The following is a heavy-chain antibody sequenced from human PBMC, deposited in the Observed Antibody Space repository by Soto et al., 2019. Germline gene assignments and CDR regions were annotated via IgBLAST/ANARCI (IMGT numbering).Heavy chain of an antibody. CDR3: AKDPRPITIFGVVIENYYYGMDV. D-gene: IGHD3-3*01. CDR2: ISYDGSNK. Sequence: PGESLKISCAASGFSFSSYSMHWVRQAPGKGLEWVAVISYDGSNKYYADSVKGRFTISRDNSKNTLYLQMNSLRAEDTAVYYCAKDPRPITIFGVVIENYYYGMDVWGQGTTVTVSS. V-gene: IGHV3-30*04. CDR1: GFSFSSYS. J-gene: IGHJ6*02.